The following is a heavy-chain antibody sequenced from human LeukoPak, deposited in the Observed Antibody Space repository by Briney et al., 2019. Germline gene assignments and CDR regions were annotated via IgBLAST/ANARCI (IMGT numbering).Heavy chain of an antibody. D-gene: IGHD2-2*01. CDR1: GFTFSSYW. CDR2: IKQDGSEK. CDR3: ARSNDGRWWGSTSSRAFDI. J-gene: IGHJ3*02. V-gene: IGHV3-7*01. Sequence: GGSLRLSCAASGFTFSSYWMSWVRQAPGKGLEWVANIKQDGSEKYYVDSVKGRFTISRDNAKNSLYLQMYSLRAEDTAVYYCARSNDGRWWGSTSSRAFDIWGQGTMVTVSS.